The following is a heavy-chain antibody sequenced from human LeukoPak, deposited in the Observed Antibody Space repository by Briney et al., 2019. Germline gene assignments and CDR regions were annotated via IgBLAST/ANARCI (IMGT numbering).Heavy chain of an antibody. J-gene: IGHJ6*02. CDR1: GGSVSSGSYY. Sequence: PSETLSLTCTVSGGSVSSGSYYWSWIRQPPGKGLEWIGYIYYSGSTNYNPSLKSRVTISVDTSKNQFSLKLSSVTAADTAVYYCARPDYDILTGYKYNPHYYYGVDVWGQGTTVTVSS. D-gene: IGHD3-9*01. CDR3: ARPDYDILTGYKYNPHYYYGVDV. V-gene: IGHV4-61*01. CDR2: IYYSGST.